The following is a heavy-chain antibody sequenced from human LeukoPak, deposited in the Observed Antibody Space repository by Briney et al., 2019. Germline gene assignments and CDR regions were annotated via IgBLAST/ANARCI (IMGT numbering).Heavy chain of an antibody. V-gene: IGHV3-30*01. Sequence: GRSLRLSCAASGFTFSSYAMHWVRQAPGKGLEWVAVISYDGSNKYYADSVKGRFTISRDNSKNTLYLQMNSLRAEDTAVYYCARESDYYYYMDVWGKGTTVTVSS. CDR2: ISYDGSNK. J-gene: IGHJ6*03. CDR1: GFTFSSYA. CDR3: ARESDYYYYMDV.